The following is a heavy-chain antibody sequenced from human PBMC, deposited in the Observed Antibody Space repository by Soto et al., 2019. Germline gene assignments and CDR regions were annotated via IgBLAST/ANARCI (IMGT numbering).Heavy chain of an antibody. Sequence: ASVKVSCKASGYTFTSYYMHWVRQAPGQGLEWMGIINPSGGSTSYAQKFQGRVTMTRDTSTSTVYMELSSLRSEDTAVYYCARGSPVSGSYYKGAFDNWGQGTMVTVSS. CDR2: INPSGGST. CDR3: ARGSPVSGSYYKGAFDN. V-gene: IGHV1-46*01. J-gene: IGHJ3*02. D-gene: IGHD1-26*01. CDR1: GYTFTSYY.